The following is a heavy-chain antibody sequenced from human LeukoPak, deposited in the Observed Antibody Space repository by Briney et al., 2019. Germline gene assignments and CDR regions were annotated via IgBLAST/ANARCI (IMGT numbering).Heavy chain of an antibody. D-gene: IGHD1-1*01. CDR1: GYTFTSYG. Sequence: ASVKVSCKASGYTFTSYGISWVRQAPGQGLEWMGWISAYSGNTKYAQKLQGRVTMTTDTSTSTAYMELRSLRSDDTAVYYCARSRYNWSDDGAEFDSWGQGTLVTVSS. J-gene: IGHJ4*02. CDR3: ARSRYNWSDDGAEFDS. CDR2: ISAYSGNT. V-gene: IGHV1-18*01.